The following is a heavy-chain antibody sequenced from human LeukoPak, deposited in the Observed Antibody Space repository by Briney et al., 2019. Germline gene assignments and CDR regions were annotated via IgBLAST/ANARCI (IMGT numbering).Heavy chain of an antibody. CDR2: IYDSGST. V-gene: IGHV4-59*01. D-gene: IGHD6-6*01. J-gene: IGHJ4*02. CDR1: VGSISSYY. CDR3: ARGKVEYTSSSYFDY. Sequence: PPETLSLTRTVSVGSISSYYWSWIRQPPRQGLEWRGYIYDSGSTNYNPSLKSRVTISGDTSKNQFSLKLSCVTAGDTDVYYCARGKVEYTSSSYFDYWGQGTLVTVSS.